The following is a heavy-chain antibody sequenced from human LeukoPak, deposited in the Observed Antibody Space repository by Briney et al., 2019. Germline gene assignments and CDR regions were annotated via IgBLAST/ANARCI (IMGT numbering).Heavy chain of an antibody. V-gene: IGHV1-69*13. Sequence: SVKVSCKASGGTFSSYAISWVRQAPGQGLEWMGGIIPIFGTANYAQKFQGRVTITADESTSTAYMELSSLRSEDTAVYYCARCPVTMVRGVIIVDAFDIWGQGTMVTVSS. CDR1: GGTFSSYA. CDR3: ARCPVTMVRGVIIVDAFDI. J-gene: IGHJ3*02. D-gene: IGHD3-10*01. CDR2: IIPIFGTA.